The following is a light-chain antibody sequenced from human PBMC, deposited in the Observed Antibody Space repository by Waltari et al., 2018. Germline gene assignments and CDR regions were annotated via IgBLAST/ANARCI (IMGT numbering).Light chain of an antibody. Sequence: QSVLTQPPSVSAAPGQKVTISCSGSSSNIGNNYVSWYQQLPGTAPKLLIYEKNERPSGIPDRFPGSKSGTSATLGITGLQTGDEADYYCGTWDSSLSAAVFGGGTQLTVL. CDR2: EKN. CDR1: SSNIGNNY. J-gene: IGLJ7*01. CDR3: GTWDSSLSAAV. V-gene: IGLV1-51*02.